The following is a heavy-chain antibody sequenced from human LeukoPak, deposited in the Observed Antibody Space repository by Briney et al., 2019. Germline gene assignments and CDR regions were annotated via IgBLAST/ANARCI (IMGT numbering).Heavy chain of an antibody. V-gene: IGHV3-30*02. CDR3: AKDPTRDGWEGNWFDP. Sequence: GGSLRLSCAASGFTFSSYGMPWVRQAPGKGLEWVAFIRYDGSNKYYADSVKGRFTISRDNSKNTLYLQMNSLRAKDTAVYYCAKDPTRDGWEGNWFDPWGQGTLVTVSS. CDR1: GFTFSSYG. J-gene: IGHJ5*02. CDR2: IRYDGSNK. D-gene: IGHD5-24*01.